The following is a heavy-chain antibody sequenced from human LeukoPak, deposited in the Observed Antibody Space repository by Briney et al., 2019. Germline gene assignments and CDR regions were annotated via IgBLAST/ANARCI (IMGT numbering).Heavy chain of an antibody. J-gene: IGHJ4*02. Sequence: ESGPTLVKPTQTLTLTCTFSGFSLGTSGVGVGWIRQPPGKALEWLALIYWNDDKRYSPSLKSRLTITKDTSKNQVVLTMTNMDPVDTATYYCAHTLTMVRGVPFDYWGQGTLVTVSS. V-gene: IGHV2-5*01. D-gene: IGHD3-10*01. CDR3: AHTLTMVRGVPFDY. CDR2: IYWNDDK. CDR1: GFSLGTSGVG.